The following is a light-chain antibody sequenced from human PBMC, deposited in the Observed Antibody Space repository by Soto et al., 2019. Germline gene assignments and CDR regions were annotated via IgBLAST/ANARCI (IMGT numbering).Light chain of an antibody. J-gene: IGKJ4*01. Sequence: DIVLTQSPGTLSLSPGERGTLSCRASQSVGSNLAWYQHKPGQAPRLLIYDASTRATGVPATFSGSGSGTEFTLTISSLQSDDFAICYCQHCNMWPHMPCFXGGTKV. V-gene: IGKV3-15*01. CDR3: QHCNMWPHMPC. CDR2: DAS. CDR1: QSVGSN.